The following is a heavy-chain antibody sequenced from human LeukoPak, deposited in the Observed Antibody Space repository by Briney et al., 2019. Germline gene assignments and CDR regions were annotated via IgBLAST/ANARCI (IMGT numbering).Heavy chain of an antibody. J-gene: IGHJ4*02. CDR3: ARVDNTRYYRTFDY. CDR2: IYSGGST. V-gene: IGHV3-66*02. CDR1: GFTVSSNY. Sequence: GGSLRLSCAASGFTVSSNYMSWVRQAPGKGLEWVSVIYSGGSTYYADSVKGRFTISRDNSKNTLYLQMNSLRAEDTAVYYCARVDNTRYYRTFDYCGQGTLVTVSS. D-gene: IGHD3-22*01.